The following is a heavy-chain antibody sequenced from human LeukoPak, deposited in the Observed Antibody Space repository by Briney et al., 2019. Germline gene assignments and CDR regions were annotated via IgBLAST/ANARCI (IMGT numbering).Heavy chain of an antibody. Sequence: HPGGSLRLSCAASGFTFSSYWMNWVRQAPGKGLVWVSRIASDGSSTTYADSVKGRFSISRDNAKNTLYVQMNSLRVEDTAVYYCARGRPHGNDYWGQGTLVTVSS. CDR1: GFTFSSYW. V-gene: IGHV3-74*01. J-gene: IGHJ4*02. CDR2: IASDGSST. CDR3: ARGRPHGNDY. D-gene: IGHD4-23*01.